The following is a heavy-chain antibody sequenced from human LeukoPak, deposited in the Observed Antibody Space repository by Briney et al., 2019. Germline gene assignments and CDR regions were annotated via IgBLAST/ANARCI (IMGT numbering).Heavy chain of an antibody. CDR2: IWSDSAEI. CDR3: ARDYYYDSSGYDLVLDY. J-gene: IGHJ4*02. Sequence: GSLRLSCAASGFIFSRYTINWVRQAPGKGLEWVSSIWSDSAEIHYADSVKGRFTISRDNAKDSLYLQMNSLRAEDSAVYYCARDYYYDSSGYDLVLDYWGQGTLVTVSS. D-gene: IGHD3-22*01. CDR1: GFIFSRYT. V-gene: IGHV3-21*01.